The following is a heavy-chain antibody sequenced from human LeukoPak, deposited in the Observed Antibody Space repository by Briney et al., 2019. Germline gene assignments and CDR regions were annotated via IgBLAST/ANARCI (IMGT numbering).Heavy chain of an antibody. CDR2: LSYDANE. CDR1: GFTFSSYA. CDR3: ARVPVAVPFDY. D-gene: IGHD2-2*01. Sequence: GSSLRLSCAASGFTFSSYAMHWVRQAPGKGLDLEWVTVLSYDANEYYADSVKGRFTISRDISKNTLYLQMNSLRPEDTAVYYCARVPVAVPFDYWGQGTLVTVSS. J-gene: IGHJ4*02. V-gene: IGHV3-30-3*01.